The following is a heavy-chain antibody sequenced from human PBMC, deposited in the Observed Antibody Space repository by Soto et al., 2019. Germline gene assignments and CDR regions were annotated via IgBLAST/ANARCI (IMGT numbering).Heavy chain of an antibody. D-gene: IGHD2-8*01. J-gene: IGHJ4*02. Sequence: QVQLQESGPGLVKPSQTLSLTCTVSGGSISSGDYYWSWIRQPPGKGLEWIGYIYYSGSTYYNPSLKSRVTISVDTSKNQFSLKLSSVTAADTAVYYCARLLVYCTNGVCYIGGYYFDYWGQGTLVTVSS. CDR1: GGSISSGDYY. CDR2: IYYSGST. CDR3: ARLLVYCTNGVCYIGGYYFDY. V-gene: IGHV4-30-4*01.